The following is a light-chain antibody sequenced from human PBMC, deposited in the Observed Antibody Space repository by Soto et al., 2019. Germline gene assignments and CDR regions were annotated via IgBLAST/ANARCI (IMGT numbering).Light chain of an antibody. J-gene: IGKJ1*01. V-gene: IGKV1-39*01. CDR1: QTISTH. CDR2: AAS. CDR3: QQSYAIPRT. Sequence: DILMTQSPSSLSASVGDRVTITCRASQTISTHLNWYQQKPGKAPNVLIYAASTLPTGVPSRFSGSGSGTNFTLTITTLHPKDFATYYCQQSYAIPRTFGQGTKVEVK.